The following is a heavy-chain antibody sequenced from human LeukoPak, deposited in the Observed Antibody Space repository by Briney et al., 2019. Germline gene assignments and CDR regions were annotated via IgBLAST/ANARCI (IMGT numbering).Heavy chain of an antibody. CDR1: GHTFTSYD. CDR3: ARGAYNWNYVNC. Sequence: ASVKVSCKASGHTFTSYDINWVRQATGQGLEWMGGIIPIFGTANYAQKFQGRVTITTDESTSTAYMELSSLRSEDTAVYYCARGAYNWNYVNCWGQGTLVTVSS. D-gene: IGHD1-7*01. V-gene: IGHV1-69*05. CDR2: IIPIFGTA. J-gene: IGHJ4*02.